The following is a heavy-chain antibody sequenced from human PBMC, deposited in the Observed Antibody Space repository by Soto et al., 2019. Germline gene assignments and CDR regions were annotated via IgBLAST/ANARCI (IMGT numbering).Heavy chain of an antibody. CDR1: GYTFTNYG. Sequence: QVQLVQSGAEVKKSGASVKVSCKASGYTFTNYGISWVRQAPGQGLEWMGWISPYNGNTNYAQNLQGRVTMTTDTSTSTAYMELRSLRSDDTAVYYCVRGGVMNYYDTSGYYFSSAFDIWGQGTMVTVSS. CDR3: VRGGVMNYYDTSGYYFSSAFDI. V-gene: IGHV1-18*01. CDR2: ISPYNGNT. D-gene: IGHD3-22*01. J-gene: IGHJ3*02.